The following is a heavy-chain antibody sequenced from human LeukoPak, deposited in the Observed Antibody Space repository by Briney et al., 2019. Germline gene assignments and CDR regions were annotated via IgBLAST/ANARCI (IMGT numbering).Heavy chain of an antibody. CDR2: IYHRGST. J-gene: IGHJ4*02. CDR1: GYSISSGYY. CDR3: ARESSRITIFGVAAPSYYFDY. V-gene: IGHV4-38-2*02. D-gene: IGHD3-3*01. Sequence: PSETLSLTCTVSGYSISSGYYWGWIRQPPGKGLKWLWSIYHRGSTYYNPSLKSRVTISVDTSKNQFSLKLSSVTAADTAVYYCARESSRITIFGVAAPSYYFDYWGQGTLVTVSS.